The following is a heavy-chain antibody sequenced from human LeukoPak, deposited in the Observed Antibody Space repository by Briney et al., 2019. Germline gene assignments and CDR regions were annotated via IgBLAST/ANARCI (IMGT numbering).Heavy chain of an antibody. CDR1: GGYVTSYY. Sequence: SETLSLTCTVSGGYVTSYYWSWIRQSPGKGREWIGYMYHSGSFNYSPSLKSRVTISIDTSKNQFSLKLTSVTAADTAVYYCARCIPAAGGNRFDPWGQGTLVTVSS. CDR2: MYHSGSF. CDR3: ARCIPAAGGNRFDP. J-gene: IGHJ5*02. V-gene: IGHV4-59*08. D-gene: IGHD6-13*01.